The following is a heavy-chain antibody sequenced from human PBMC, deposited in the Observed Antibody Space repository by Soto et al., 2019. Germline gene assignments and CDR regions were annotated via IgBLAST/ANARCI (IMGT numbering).Heavy chain of an antibody. CDR3: ARETRSGGSLSLEY. Sequence: QVQLVQSGAEVKKPGASVKVSCKASGYTFTSYDINWVRQATGQGLEWMGWMNPNSGNTGYAQKFQGRVTMTRNTSMSTAYMELSSLRSEDTAVYYCARETRSGGSLSLEYWGQGTLVTVSS. CDR1: GYTFTSYD. V-gene: IGHV1-8*01. CDR2: MNPNSGNT. D-gene: IGHD2-15*01. J-gene: IGHJ4*02.